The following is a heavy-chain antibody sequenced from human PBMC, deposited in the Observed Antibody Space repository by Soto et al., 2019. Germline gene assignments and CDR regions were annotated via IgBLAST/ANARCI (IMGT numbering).Heavy chain of an antibody. CDR3: ARREIQGPIDY. V-gene: IGHV4-28*01. Sequence: SETLSLTCAVSGYSISSSNWWGWIRQPPGKGLEWIGYIYYSGTTYYNPSLRSRVTMSVDTSKNQFSLKLTSVTAVDTAVYYCARREIQGPIDYWGQGTLVTSPQ. D-gene: IGHD1-26*01. CDR2: IYYSGTT. CDR1: GYSISSSNW. J-gene: IGHJ4*02.